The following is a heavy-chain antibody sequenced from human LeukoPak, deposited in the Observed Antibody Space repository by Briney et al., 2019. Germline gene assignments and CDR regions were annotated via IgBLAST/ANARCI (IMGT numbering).Heavy chain of an antibody. J-gene: IGHJ4*02. Sequence: GGSLRLSCAASGFTFDDYAMHWVRQAPGKGLEWVSLISWDGGSTYYADSVKGRFTISRDNSKNSLYLQMNSLRAEDTALYYSAKDYCSRTSCYFDYWGQGTLVTVSS. CDR3: AKDYCSRTSCYFDY. CDR2: ISWDGGST. D-gene: IGHD2-2*01. CDR1: GFTFDDYA. V-gene: IGHV3-43D*04.